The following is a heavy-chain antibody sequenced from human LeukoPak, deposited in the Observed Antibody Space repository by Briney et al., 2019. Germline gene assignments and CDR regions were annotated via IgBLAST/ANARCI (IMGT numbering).Heavy chain of an antibody. J-gene: IGHJ4*02. CDR2: IYYSGST. CDR3: ASHHYGPFDY. V-gene: IGHV4-39*07. Sequence: PSDTLSLTCTVSGGSISSSSYYWGWIRQPPGKGLEWIGSIYYSGSTYYHPSLKSRLNMSLDKSKNQFSLKLSSVTAADTAMYYCASHHYGPFDYWGQGTLITVSS. CDR1: GGSISSSSYY. D-gene: IGHD3-10*01.